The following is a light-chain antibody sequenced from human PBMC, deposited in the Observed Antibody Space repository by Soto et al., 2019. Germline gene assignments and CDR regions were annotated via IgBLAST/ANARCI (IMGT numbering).Light chain of an antibody. CDR1: QSISTW. CDR2: KAS. Sequence: DIQMTQSPFTLSASVGDRVTINCRASQSISTWLAWYQQKPGKAPKLLIYKASSLDSGVPSRFSGSGSGTEFTLTISSLQPDDFATYYCQQYNSFSRTFGQGTKVDI. V-gene: IGKV1-5*03. J-gene: IGKJ2*01. CDR3: QQYNSFSRT.